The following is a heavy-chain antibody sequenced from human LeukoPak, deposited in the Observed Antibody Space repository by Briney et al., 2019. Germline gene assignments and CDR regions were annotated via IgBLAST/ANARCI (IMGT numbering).Heavy chain of an antibody. CDR2: IWYDGSNK. CDR1: GFTFSSYG. CDR3: ARDPVNWFDP. J-gene: IGHJ5*02. Sequence: PGGSLRLSCAASGFTFSSYGMHWVRQAPGKGLEWVAFIWYDGSNKYYADSVKGRFTISRDNSKNTLYLQMNSLRAEDTAVYYCARDPVNWFDPWGQGTLVTVSS. V-gene: IGHV3-33*01.